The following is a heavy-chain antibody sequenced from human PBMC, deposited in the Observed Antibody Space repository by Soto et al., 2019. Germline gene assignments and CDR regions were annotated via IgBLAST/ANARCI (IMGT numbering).Heavy chain of an antibody. V-gene: IGHV1-69*01. D-gene: IGHD2-15*01. CDR1: GGTFSSYS. CDR3: ARSRVVVAATEGYYYYYGMAV. Sequence: KGSRHGSGGTFSSYSISWGRQAPRQGLEWVGGIIPIFGTANYAQKFQGRVTITADESTSTAYMELSSLRSEDTAVYYCARSRVVVAATEGYYYYYGMAVWGQGTTVTVS. J-gene: IGHJ6*02. CDR2: IIPIFGTA.